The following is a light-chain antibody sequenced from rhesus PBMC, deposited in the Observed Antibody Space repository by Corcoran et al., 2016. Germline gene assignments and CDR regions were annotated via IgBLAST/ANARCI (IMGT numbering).Light chain of an antibody. Sequence: EIVMTQSPATLSLSPGETATLSCRASESVGSYLAWYQQKPGQAPNLLVHDSYFRDTGITARFRGSGSSTEFTLTISSLGPEYVGVNPCHQYNDLLRTFGQGTKVEIK. CDR3: HQYNDLLRT. J-gene: IGKJ1*01. CDR1: ESVGSY. CDR2: DSY. V-gene: IGKV3-40*03.